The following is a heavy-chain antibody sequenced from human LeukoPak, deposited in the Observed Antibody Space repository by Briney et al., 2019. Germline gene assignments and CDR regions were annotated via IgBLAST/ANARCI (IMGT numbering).Heavy chain of an antibody. CDR1: GFTFSSYS. D-gene: IGHD3-22*01. J-gene: IGHJ4*02. V-gene: IGHV3-21*01. Sequence: GGSLRLSCAASGFTFSSYSMNWVRQAPGKGLEWVSSISSSSSYIYYADSVKGRFTISRDNAKNSLYLQMNSLRAEDTAVYYCATPSGYYYDSSGHGNWGQGTLVTVSS. CDR2: ISSSSSYI. CDR3: ATPSGYYYDSSGHGN.